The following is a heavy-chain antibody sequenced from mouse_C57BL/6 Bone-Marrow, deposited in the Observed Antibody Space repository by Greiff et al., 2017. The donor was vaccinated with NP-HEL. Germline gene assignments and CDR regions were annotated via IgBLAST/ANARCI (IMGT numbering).Heavy chain of an antibody. V-gene: IGHV6-3*01. J-gene: IGHJ1*03. Sequence: EVKLMESGGGLVQPGGSMKLSCVASGFTFSNYWMNWVRQSPEKGLEWVAQIRLKSVNYANHYEESVKGRFTISRDDSKRSVYLQMNNLRAEDTGIYYGTGTTTVVGWYFDVWGTGTTVTVSS. CDR2: IRLKSVNYAN. CDR1: GFTFSNYW. CDR3: TGTTTVVGWYFDV. D-gene: IGHD1-1*01.